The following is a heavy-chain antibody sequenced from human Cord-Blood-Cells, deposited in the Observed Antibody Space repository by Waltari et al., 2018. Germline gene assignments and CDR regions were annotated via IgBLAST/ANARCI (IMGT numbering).Heavy chain of an antibody. Sequence: QVQLQQWGAGLLKPSETLSLTCAVYGGSFSGYYWSWIRQPPGKGLEWIREINHSGSTNYNPSLKRRVTISVDTSKNQFSLKLSSVTAADTAVYYCASKLERLGNAFDIWGQGTMVTVSS. J-gene: IGHJ3*02. CDR1: GGSFSGYY. V-gene: IGHV4-34*01. CDR2: INHSGST. CDR3: ASKLERLGNAFDI. D-gene: IGHD1-1*01.